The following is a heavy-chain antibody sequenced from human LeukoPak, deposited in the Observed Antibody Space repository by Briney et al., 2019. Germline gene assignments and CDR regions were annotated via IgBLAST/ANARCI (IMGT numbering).Heavy chain of an antibody. CDR3: ARAISTSRLYGMDV. V-gene: IGHV1-2*02. CDR1: GYTFTGYY. Sequence: ASVKVSCKASGYTFTGYYMHWVRQAPGQGLEWMGWINPNSGGTNYAQKFQGRVTMTRDTSISTAYMELSRLRSDDTAVYYCARAISTSRLYGMDVWGQGTTVTVSS. D-gene: IGHD2-2*01. CDR2: INPNSGGT. J-gene: IGHJ6*02.